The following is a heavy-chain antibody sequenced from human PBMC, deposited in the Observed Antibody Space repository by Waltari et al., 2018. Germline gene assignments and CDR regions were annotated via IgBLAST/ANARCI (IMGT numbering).Heavy chain of an antibody. Sequence: EVQLVESGGGLVQPGGSLRLSCAASGFTFSSYSMNWVRPAPGKGLEWVSYISSSSTIYYADSVKGRFTISRDNAKNSLYLQMNSLRDEDTAVYYCARDTGDGYVSGFDYWGQGTLVTVSS. J-gene: IGHJ4*02. D-gene: IGHD5-12*01. CDR2: ISSSSTI. CDR3: ARDTGDGYVSGFDY. CDR1: GFTFSSYS. V-gene: IGHV3-48*02.